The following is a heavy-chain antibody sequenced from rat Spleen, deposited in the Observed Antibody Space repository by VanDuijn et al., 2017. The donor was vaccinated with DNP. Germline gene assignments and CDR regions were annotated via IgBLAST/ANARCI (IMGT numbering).Heavy chain of an antibody. CDR2: ITASSGTT. CDR1: GFTFSNSD. D-gene: IGHD1-4*01. V-gene: IGHV5S13*01. CDR3: ARGNTNYPYWYFDF. J-gene: IGHJ1*01. Sequence: EVQLVEFGGGSVQPGRSLKLSCAASGFTFSNSDMAWVRQVPKKGLEWVATITASSGTTYYRDSVKGRFTISSDNAKNTLYLQMNSLRSEDTATYYCARGNTNYPYWYFDFWGPGTMVTVSS.